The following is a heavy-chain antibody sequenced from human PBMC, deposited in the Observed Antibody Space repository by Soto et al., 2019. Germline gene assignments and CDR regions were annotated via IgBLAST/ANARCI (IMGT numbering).Heavy chain of an antibody. V-gene: IGHV1-69*13. CDR1: GYTFTSYA. Sequence: GASVKVSCKASGYTFTSYALHWVRQAPGQGLEWMGGIIPIFDTTNYAQKFQGRVTITADESTSTAYMDLSSLRSEDTAVYYCARREGITGPVYFDSWGQGTLVTVSS. CDR3: ARREGITGPVYFDS. D-gene: IGHD1-20*01. CDR2: IIPIFDTT. J-gene: IGHJ4*02.